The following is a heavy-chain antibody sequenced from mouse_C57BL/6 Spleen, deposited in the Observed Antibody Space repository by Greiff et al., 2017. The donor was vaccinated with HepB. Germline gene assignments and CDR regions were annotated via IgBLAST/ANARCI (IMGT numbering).Heavy chain of an antibody. CDR2: IDPSDSYT. J-gene: IGHJ3*01. Sequence: QVQLQHPGAELVMPGASVKLSCKASGYTFTSYWMHWVKQRPGQGLEWIGEIDPSDSYTNYNQKFKGKSTLTVDKSSSTAYMQLSSLTSEDSAVYYCVYGNYGAYWGQGTLVTVSA. D-gene: IGHD2-1*01. CDR3: VYGNYGAY. V-gene: IGHV1-69*01. CDR1: GYTFTSYW.